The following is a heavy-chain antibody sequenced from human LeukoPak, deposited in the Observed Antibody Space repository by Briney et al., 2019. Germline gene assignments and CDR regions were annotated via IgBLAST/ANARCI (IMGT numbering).Heavy chain of an antibody. CDR3: ARDQGEYYYDSSGYLT. D-gene: IGHD3-22*01. Sequence: PGGSLRLSCAASGFTFSSYSMNWVRQAPGKGLEWLSYISSSSSTIYYADSVKGRFTVSRDNAKNSLYLQMNSLRDEDTAVYYCARDQGEYYYDSSGYLTWGRGTLVTVSS. J-gene: IGHJ5*02. CDR1: GFTFSSYS. CDR2: ISSSSSTI. V-gene: IGHV3-48*02.